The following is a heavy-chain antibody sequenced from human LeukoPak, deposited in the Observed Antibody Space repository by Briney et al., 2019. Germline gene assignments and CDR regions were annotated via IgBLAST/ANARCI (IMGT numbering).Heavy chain of an antibody. D-gene: IGHD6-13*01. CDR1: GFTFSSYS. Sequence: GGSLRLSCATSGFTFSSYSMSWVRQAPGKGLEWVSVIGGGGDTSTYYADSVKGRFTISRDNSKNTLYLHMNSLRAEDTAVYYCATRGIAAAWGQGTLVTVFS. CDR2: IGGGGDTST. V-gene: IGHV3-23*01. CDR3: ATRGIAAA. J-gene: IGHJ5*02.